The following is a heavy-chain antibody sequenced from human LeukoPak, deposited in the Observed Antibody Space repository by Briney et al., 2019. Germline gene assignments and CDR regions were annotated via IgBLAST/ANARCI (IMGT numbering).Heavy chain of an antibody. CDR1: GYTFTSYD. D-gene: IGHD5-18*01. J-gene: IGHJ4*02. CDR3: ARVVEGYSYGSE. CDR2: MNPNSGNT. Sequence: ASVKVSCKASGYTFTSYDINWVRQATGQGLELMGWMNPNSGNTGYAQKFQGRVTMTRNTYISTGYMELSSLRSEDTAVYYCARVVEGYSYGSEWGQGTLVTVSS. V-gene: IGHV1-8*01.